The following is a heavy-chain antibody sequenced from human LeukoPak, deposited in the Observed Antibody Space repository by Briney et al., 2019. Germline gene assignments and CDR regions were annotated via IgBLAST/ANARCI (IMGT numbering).Heavy chain of an antibody. Sequence: SETLSLTCTVSGGSISSSSYYWGWIRQPPGKGLEWIGSIYYSGSTYYNPSLKSRVTISVDTSKNQFSLKLSSVTAADTAVYYCARDNRGYSYGYVDYWGQGTLVTVSS. CDR2: IYYSGST. CDR3: ARDNRGYSYGYVDY. V-gene: IGHV4-39*07. J-gene: IGHJ4*02. D-gene: IGHD5-18*01. CDR1: GGSISSSSYY.